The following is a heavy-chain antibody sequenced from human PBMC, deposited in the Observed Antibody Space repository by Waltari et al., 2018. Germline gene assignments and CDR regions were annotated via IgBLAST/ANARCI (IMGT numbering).Heavy chain of an antibody. CDR1: GFTFSSYW. CDR2: INSDGSST. V-gene: IGHV3-74*01. CDR3: AGYSSSWSMGRLGWFDY. D-gene: IGHD6-13*01. J-gene: IGHJ4*02. Sequence: EVQLVESGGGLVQPGGSLRLSCAASGFTFSSYWMHWVRQAPGKGLVWVSRINSDGSSTSYADSVKGRFTISRDNAKNTLYLQMNSLRAEDTAVYYCAGYSSSWSMGRLGWFDYWGQGTLVTVSS.